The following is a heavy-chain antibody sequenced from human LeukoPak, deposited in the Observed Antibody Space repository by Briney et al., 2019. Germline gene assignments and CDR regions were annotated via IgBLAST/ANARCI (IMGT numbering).Heavy chain of an antibody. CDR2: IHHSGST. CDR1: GYSISSGYY. CDR3: ASLQQLGDYYYYYYMDV. J-gene: IGHJ6*03. V-gene: IGHV4-38-2*01. Sequence: SETLSLTCAVSGYSISSGYYWGWIRQPPGKGLEWIGSIHHSGSTYYNPSLKSRVTISVDTSKNQFSLKLSSVTAADTAVYYCASLQQLGDYYYYYYMDVWGKGTTVTVSS. D-gene: IGHD6-13*01.